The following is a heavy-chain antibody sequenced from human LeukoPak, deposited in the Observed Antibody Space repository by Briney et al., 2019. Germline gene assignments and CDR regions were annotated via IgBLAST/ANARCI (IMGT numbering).Heavy chain of an antibody. V-gene: IGHV4-38-2*02. J-gene: IGHJ4*02. Sequence: SETLSPTCTISGYSISGGYYWGWVRQPPGKGLEWIGSIYHSGSTYYNPSLESRVTMSADTSKNQFSLKLNSVTAADTAVFYCARHQDCSSSSCQGDFDYWGQGSLVTVSS. CDR1: GYSISGGYY. CDR2: IYHSGST. CDR3: ARHQDCSSSSCQGDFDY. D-gene: IGHD2-15*01.